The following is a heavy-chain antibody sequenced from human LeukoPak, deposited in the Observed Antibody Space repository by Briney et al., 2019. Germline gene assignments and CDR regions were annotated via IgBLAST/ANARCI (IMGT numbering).Heavy chain of an antibody. CDR3: ARSRVSGSYGMDV. V-gene: IGHV3-33*01. CDR1: GFTFSSYG. J-gene: IGHJ6*02. D-gene: IGHD3-10*01. Sequence: PGRSLRLSCAASGFTFSSYGMHWVRQAPGKGLEWVAVIWYDGSNKYYADSVKGRFTISRDNSKNTLYLQMNSLRAEDTAVYYCARSRVSGSYGMDVWGQGTTVTVSS. CDR2: IWYDGSNK.